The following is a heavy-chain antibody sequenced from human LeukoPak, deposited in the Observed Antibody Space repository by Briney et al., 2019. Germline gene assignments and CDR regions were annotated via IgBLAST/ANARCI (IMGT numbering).Heavy chain of an antibody. V-gene: IGHV4-59*12. CDR1: GGSISSYY. J-gene: IGHJ4*02. D-gene: IGHD5-18*01. CDR2: IYYSGST. Sequence: PSETLSLTCTVSGGSISSYYWSWIRQPPGKGPEWIGYIYYSGSTNYNPSLKSRVTISVDTSKNQFSLKLSSVTAADTAVYYCAREKGYANYWGQGTLVTVSS. CDR3: AREKGYANY.